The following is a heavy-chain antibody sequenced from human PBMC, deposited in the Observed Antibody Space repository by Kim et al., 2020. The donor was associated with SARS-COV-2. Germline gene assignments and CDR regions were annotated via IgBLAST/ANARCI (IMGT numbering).Heavy chain of an antibody. V-gene: IGHV4-34*01. CDR1: GGSFSGYY. J-gene: IGHJ5*02. CDR3: ARVVLRYFDWLPDAFDP. Sequence: SETLSLTCAVYGGSFSGYYWSWIRQPPGKGLEWIGEINHSGSTNYNPSLKSRVTISVDTSKNQFSLKLSSVTAADTAVYYCARVVLRYFDWLPDAFDPWG. CDR2: INHSGST. D-gene: IGHD3-9*01.